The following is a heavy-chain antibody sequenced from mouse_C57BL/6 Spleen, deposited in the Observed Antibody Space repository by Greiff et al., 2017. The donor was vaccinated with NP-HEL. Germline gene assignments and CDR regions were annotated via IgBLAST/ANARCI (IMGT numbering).Heavy chain of an antibody. V-gene: IGHV1-15*01. CDR1: GYTFTDYE. D-gene: IGHD1-1*01. Sequence: QVQLQQSGAELVRPGASVTLSCKASGYTFTDYEMHWVKQTPVHGLEWIGAIDPETGGTAYNQKFKGKAILTADKSSSTAYMELRSLTSEDSAVYYCASPRYYGSSHWYFDVWGTGTTVTVSS. CDR2: IDPETGGT. J-gene: IGHJ1*03. CDR3: ASPRYYGSSHWYFDV.